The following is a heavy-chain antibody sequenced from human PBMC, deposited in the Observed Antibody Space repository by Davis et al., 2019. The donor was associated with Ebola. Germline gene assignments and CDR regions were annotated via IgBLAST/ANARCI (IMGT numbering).Heavy chain of an antibody. V-gene: IGHV6-1*01. Sequence: PSETLSLTCAISGDSVSSKSVSWNWIRQSPSRGLEWLGRAYYASTWYNDYAPSVRSRITINPDTSKNQFSLQLNSVTPEDTAVYYCARGWLRSGLDVWGKGAAVIVSS. J-gene: IGHJ6*04. D-gene: IGHD5-12*01. CDR2: AYYASTWYN. CDR1: GDSVSSKSVS. CDR3: ARGWLRSGLDV.